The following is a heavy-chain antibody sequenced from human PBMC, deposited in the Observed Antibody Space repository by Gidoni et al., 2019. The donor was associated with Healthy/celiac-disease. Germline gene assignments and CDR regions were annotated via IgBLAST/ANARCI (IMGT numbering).Heavy chain of an antibody. Sequence: QMQLVQSGPEVKKPGTSVKVSCTASGFTFTSSAVQWVRQARGQRLEWIGWIVVGSGNTNYAQKFQERVTITRDMSTSTAYMELSSLRSEDTAVYYCAADLGFGESYIDFWGQGTLVTVSS. J-gene: IGHJ4*02. CDR3: AADLGFGESYIDF. D-gene: IGHD3-10*01. V-gene: IGHV1-58*01. CDR2: IVVGSGNT. CDR1: GFTFTSSA.